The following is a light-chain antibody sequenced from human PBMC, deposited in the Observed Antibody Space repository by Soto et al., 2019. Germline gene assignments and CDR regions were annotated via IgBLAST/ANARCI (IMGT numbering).Light chain of an antibody. Sequence: QSVLTQPPSVSGAPGQRVTISCTGSSSNIGAGYDVHWYQQLPGAAPKLLIYGNSNRPSGVPDRSSGSKSGTSASLAITGLQAEDEADYCCQSYDSSLSAYVFGTGTKVTVL. CDR1: SSNIGAGYD. CDR2: GNS. CDR3: QSYDSSLSAYV. V-gene: IGLV1-40*01. J-gene: IGLJ1*01.